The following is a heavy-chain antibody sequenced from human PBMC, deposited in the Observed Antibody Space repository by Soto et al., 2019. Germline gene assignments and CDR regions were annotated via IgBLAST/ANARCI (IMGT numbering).Heavy chain of an antibody. Sequence: GASVKVSCKASGYTFTSYYIHWVRQAPGQGLEWMGIINPSGGSTSYAQKFQGRVTMTRDTSTSTVYMELSSLRSEDTAVYYCARDRDIVATIYYYYGMDVWGQGTTVTVSS. CDR3: ARDRDIVATIYYYYGMDV. J-gene: IGHJ6*02. CDR2: INPSGGST. CDR1: GYTFTSYY. V-gene: IGHV1-46*01. D-gene: IGHD5-12*01.